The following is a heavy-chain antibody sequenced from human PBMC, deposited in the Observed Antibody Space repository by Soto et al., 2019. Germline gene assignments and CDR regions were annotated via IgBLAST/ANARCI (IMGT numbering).Heavy chain of an antibody. V-gene: IGHV1-69*06. D-gene: IGHD6-6*01. Sequence: SVKVSCKASGGTFSSYAISWVRQAPGQGLEWMGGIIPIFGTANYAQKFQGRVTITADKSTSTAYMELSSLRSEDTAVYYCARVSEQLVGNYYYYYGMDVWGQGTTVTVSS. CDR3: ARVSEQLVGNYYYYYGMDV. CDR2: IIPIFGTA. CDR1: GGTFSSYA. J-gene: IGHJ6*02.